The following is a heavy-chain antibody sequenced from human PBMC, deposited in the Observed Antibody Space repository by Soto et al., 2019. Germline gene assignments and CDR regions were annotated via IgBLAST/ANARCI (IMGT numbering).Heavy chain of an antibody. CDR2: IIPLYGTV. Sequence: QDHLAQSGAEVRQPGSSVTVSCKASGGTFNNYGISWVRQAPGQGLDWMGVIIPLYGTVTYAQKFQGRASINADKYTSIAYMDLSSLRSDDTAVYYCARVRVIRGTIPSHFRLWGQGTLVTVSS. CDR1: GGTFNNYG. V-gene: IGHV1-69*06. CDR3: ARVRVIRGTIPSHFRL. D-gene: IGHD3-10*01. J-gene: IGHJ4*02.